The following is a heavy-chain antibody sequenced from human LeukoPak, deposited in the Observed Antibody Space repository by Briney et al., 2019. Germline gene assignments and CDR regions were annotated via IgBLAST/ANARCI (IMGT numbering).Heavy chain of an antibody. CDR3: ARSFWSGYYGFDY. Sequence: ASVKVSCKASGYTFTGYYMHWVRQAPGQGLEWMGWINPNSGGTNYAQKFQGRVTMTRDTSISTAYMELSRLRSDDTAVYYCARSFWSGYYGFDYWGQGTLVTVSS. CDR1: GYTFTGYY. J-gene: IGHJ4*02. CDR2: INPNSGGT. D-gene: IGHD3-3*01. V-gene: IGHV1-2*02.